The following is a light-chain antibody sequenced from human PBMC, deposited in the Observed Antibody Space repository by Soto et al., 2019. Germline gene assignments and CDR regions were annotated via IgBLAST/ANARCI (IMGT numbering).Light chain of an antibody. V-gene: IGKV1-39*01. Sequence: IQMTQSPSSLSASVRHRLTITCQASQGISRWLAWYQQKPGKAPKVLIYAASSLQSGVPSRFSVSGSGTDFTLTISSLKNEDFATYYCQQRYSTTLTFGGGTKVDIK. J-gene: IGKJ4*01. CDR2: AAS. CDR3: QQRYSTTLT. CDR1: QGISRW.